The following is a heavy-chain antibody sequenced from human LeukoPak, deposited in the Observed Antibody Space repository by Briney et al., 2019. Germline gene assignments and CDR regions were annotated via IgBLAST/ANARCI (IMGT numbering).Heavy chain of an antibody. V-gene: IGHV3-64*05. CDR1: VFTLSRYA. Sequence: AGGTLRLSCSASVFTLSRYATHWVREAPGKGREYVSAMSLNGGSTYYVDSLQGRFTISRDNSKKTLYVQMSSMRAEDTAVYYCVKDQTVVVTALLSYWGQGTLVAVSS. D-gene: IGHD2-21*02. J-gene: IGHJ4*02. CDR3: VKDQTVVVTALLSY. CDR2: MSLNGGST.